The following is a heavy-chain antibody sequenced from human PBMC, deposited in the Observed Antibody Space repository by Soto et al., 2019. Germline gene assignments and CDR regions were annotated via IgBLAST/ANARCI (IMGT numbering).Heavy chain of an antibody. D-gene: IGHD2-15*01. J-gene: IGHJ6*02. CDR1: GGTFSSYA. CDR3: ARVYCSGGSCYETYYYYYGMDV. Sequence: QVQLVQSGAEVKKPGSSVKVSCKASGGTFSSYAISWVRQAPGQGLKWMGGIIPIFGTANYAQKFQGRVTITADESTSTAYMELSSLRSEDTAVYYCARVYCSGGSCYETYYYYYGMDVWGQGTTVTVSS. CDR2: IIPIFGTA. V-gene: IGHV1-69*01.